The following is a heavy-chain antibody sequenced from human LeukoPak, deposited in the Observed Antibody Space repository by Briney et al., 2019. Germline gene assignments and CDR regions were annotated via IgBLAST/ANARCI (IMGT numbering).Heavy chain of an antibody. CDR3: ARVGSPREYSSSWYLGYFDY. CDR2: ISAYNGNT. V-gene: IGHV1-18*04. D-gene: IGHD6-13*01. CDR1: GYTFTGYY. Sequence: ASVKVSCKASGYTFTGYYMHWVRQAPGQGLEWMGWISAYNGNTNYAQKLQGRVTMTTDTSTSTAYMELRSLRSDDTAVYYCARVGSPREYSSSWYLGYFDYWGQGTLVTVPS. J-gene: IGHJ4*02.